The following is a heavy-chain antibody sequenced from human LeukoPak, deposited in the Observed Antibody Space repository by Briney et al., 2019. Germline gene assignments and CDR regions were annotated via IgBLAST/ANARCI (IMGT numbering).Heavy chain of an antibody. CDR2: IYHSGST. V-gene: IGHV4-30-2*01. D-gene: IGHD3-22*01. J-gene: IGHJ4*02. CDR1: GGSISSGGYS. Sequence: PSQTLSLTCAVSGGSISSGGYSWSWTRQPPGKGLEWIGYIYHSGSTYYNPSLKSRVTISVDRSKNQFSLKLSSVTAADTAVYYCARSFSGYYYFDYWGQGTLVTVSS. CDR3: ARSFSGYYYFDY.